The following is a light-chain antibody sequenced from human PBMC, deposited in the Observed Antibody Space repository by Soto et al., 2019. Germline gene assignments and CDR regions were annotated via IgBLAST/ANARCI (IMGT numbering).Light chain of an antibody. CDR2: DVS. V-gene: IGLV2-14*03. J-gene: IGLJ3*02. CDR3: SSFTDTGTVM. CDR1: SSDVGAYHS. Sequence: QSALTQPASVSGSPGQSFTIPCTGSSSDVGAYHSVSWYQQHPGKAPKLIIFDVSNRPSGVSNRFSGSKSGNTASLTISGLQADDEADYYCSSFTDTGTVMFGGGTKLTVL.